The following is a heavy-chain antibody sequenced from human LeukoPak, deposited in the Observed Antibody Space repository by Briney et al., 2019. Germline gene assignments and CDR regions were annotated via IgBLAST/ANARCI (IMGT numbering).Heavy chain of an antibody. D-gene: IGHD2-15*01. Sequence: GESLKISCKGSGYSFTSYGIGWVRQMPGKGLEWMGIIYPADSDTRYSPSFQSQVTISADKSISTAYLQWSSLKASDTAMYYCARHAPDCSGGSCYPLHFDYWGQGTLVTVSS. CDR1: GYSFTSYG. CDR3: ARHAPDCSGGSCYPLHFDY. V-gene: IGHV5-51*01. J-gene: IGHJ4*02. CDR2: IYPADSDT.